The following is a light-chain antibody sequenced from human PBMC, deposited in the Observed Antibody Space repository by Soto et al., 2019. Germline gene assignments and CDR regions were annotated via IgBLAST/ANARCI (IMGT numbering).Light chain of an antibody. CDR2: AAS. CDR3: QQYGSSPKT. CDR1: QTISSTY. J-gene: IGKJ1*01. Sequence: EIVWTQSPGTLSLSPGDRATLSCRASQTISSTYLAWYQQKPGQAPRLLIYAASTRATGIPDRFSGSGSGTDFTLTISRLEPEDFAVYYCQQYGSSPKTFGQGTKVDIK. V-gene: IGKV3-20*01.